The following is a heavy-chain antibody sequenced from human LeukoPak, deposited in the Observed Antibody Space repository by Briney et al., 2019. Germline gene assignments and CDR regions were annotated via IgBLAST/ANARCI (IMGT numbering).Heavy chain of an antibody. CDR3: ARGKKYNSGCFYFDY. CDR2: MYYSGNT. J-gene: IGHJ4*02. CDR1: GGSISSSTYY. D-gene: IGHD6-19*01. Sequence: PSETLSLTCTVSGGSISSSTYYWGWIRQPPGQGLEWIGSMYYSGNTYYNPSLKSRVTISVDTSKNQFSLKVNSVIAADTAVYYCARGKKYNSGCFYFDYWGQGALVTVSS. V-gene: IGHV4-39*01.